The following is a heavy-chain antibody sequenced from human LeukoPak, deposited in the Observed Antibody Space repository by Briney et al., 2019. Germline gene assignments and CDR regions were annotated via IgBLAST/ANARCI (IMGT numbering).Heavy chain of an antibody. Sequence: GESLKISCQGSEDTFSSHWIGWVRQMPGKGLEWMGIIYHGDSDTRYSPSFEGRATISVDRSINTAYLQWSSLRASDTAMYYCARYGRSGAYSHGFDMWGQGTMVTVSS. CDR1: EDTFSSHW. CDR2: IYHGDSDT. CDR3: ARYGRSGAYSHGFDM. D-gene: IGHD3-10*01. J-gene: IGHJ3*02. V-gene: IGHV5-51*01.